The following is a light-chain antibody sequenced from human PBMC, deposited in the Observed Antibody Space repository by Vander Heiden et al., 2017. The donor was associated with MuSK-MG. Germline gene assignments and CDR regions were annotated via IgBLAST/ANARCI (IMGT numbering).Light chain of an antibody. CDR3: LQDGSSPRG. V-gene: IGKV3-20*01. Sequence: EIVLTQSPGTLSLSPGERATLSCRASQSVSSSYLAWYQQKPGQAPRLLIYGASSRATGIPDRFSGSRSGTDFTLTISRLEPEDLAVYYCLQDGSSPRGFGQGTKLEIK. J-gene: IGKJ2*03. CDR2: GAS. CDR1: QSVSSSY.